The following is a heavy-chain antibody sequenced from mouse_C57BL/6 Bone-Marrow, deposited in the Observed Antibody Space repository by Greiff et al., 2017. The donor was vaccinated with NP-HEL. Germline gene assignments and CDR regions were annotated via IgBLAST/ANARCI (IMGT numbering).Heavy chain of an antibody. V-gene: IGHV3-6*01. CDR3: AREWTSYYGSS. CDR2: ISYDGSN. D-gene: IGHD1-1*01. J-gene: IGHJ3*01. CDR1: GYSITSGYY. Sequence: EVKVEESGPGLVKPSQSLSLTCSVTGYSITSGYYWNWIRQFPGNKLEWMGYISYDGSNNYNPSLKNRISITRDTSKNQFFLKLNSVTTEDTATYYCAREWTSYYGSSWGQGTLVTVSA.